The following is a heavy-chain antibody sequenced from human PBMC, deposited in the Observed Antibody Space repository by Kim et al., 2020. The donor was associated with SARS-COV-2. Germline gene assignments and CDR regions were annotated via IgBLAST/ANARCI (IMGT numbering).Heavy chain of an antibody. J-gene: IGHJ4*02. Sequence: SSTIYYADSVKGRFTISRDNAKNSLYLQMNSLRDEDTAVYYCARTGTFDYWGQGTLVTVSS. CDR2: SSTI. V-gene: IGHV3-48*02. CDR3: ARTGTFDY. D-gene: IGHD1-1*01.